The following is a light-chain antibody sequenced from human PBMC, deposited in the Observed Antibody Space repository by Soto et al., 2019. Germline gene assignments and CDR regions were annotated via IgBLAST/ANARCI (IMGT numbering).Light chain of an antibody. CDR3: KSYDSSLSAL. V-gene: IGLV1-40*01. CDR1: SSNIGAGYD. J-gene: IGLJ2*01. Sequence: QVVLTQPPSVSGAPGQRVTISCTGSSSNIGAGYDVHWYQQLPGTAPKLLIYGNSNRPSGVPDRFSGSKSGTSASLAITGLQAEDEADYYCKSYDSSLSALFGGGTKLTVL. CDR2: GNS.